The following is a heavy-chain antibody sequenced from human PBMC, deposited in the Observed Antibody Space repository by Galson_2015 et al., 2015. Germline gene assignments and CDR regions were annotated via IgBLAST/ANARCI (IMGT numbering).Heavy chain of an antibody. J-gene: IGHJ6*02. CDR1: GFTFSSYS. D-gene: IGHD1-26*01. V-gene: IGHV3-48*01. CDR3: ARDHPLVGATDYYGMDV. CDR2: ISSSSSTI. Sequence: SLRLSCAASGFTFSSYSMNWVRQAPGKGLEWVSYISSSSSTIYYADSVKGRFTISRDNAKNSLYLQMNSPRAEDTAVYYCARDHPLVGATDYYGMDVWGQGTTVTVSS.